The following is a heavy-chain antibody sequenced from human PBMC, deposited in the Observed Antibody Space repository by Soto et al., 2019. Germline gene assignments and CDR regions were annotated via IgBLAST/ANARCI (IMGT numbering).Heavy chain of an antibody. CDR1: GFTFSSYG. J-gene: IGHJ4*02. CDR2: ISYDGSNK. Sequence: QVQLVESGGGVVQPGRSLRLSCAASGFTFSSYGMHWVRQAPGKGLEWVAVISYDGSNKYYADSVKGRFTISRDNSKNTLYLQMNSLRAEDTAVYYCAKDKELKIGSYEFDYWGQGTLVTVSS. D-gene: IGHD3-10*01. V-gene: IGHV3-30*18. CDR3: AKDKELKIGSYEFDY.